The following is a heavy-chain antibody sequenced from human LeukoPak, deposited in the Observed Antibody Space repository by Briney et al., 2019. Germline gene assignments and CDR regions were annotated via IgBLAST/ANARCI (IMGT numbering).Heavy chain of an antibody. CDR1: GDSVSSKSGG. D-gene: IGHD3-10*02. J-gene: IGHJ5*01. CDR3: AREQLWSGPNRFDS. Sequence: SQTLSLTCGISGDSVSSKSGGWNWIRQSPSRGLEWLGRTYYTSKWYNEYAVSMKSRITINSDTSKHQLSLHLDSVTPEDTAVYYCAREQLWSGPNRFDSWGQGTLVTVSS. CDR2: TYYTSKWYN. V-gene: IGHV6-1*01.